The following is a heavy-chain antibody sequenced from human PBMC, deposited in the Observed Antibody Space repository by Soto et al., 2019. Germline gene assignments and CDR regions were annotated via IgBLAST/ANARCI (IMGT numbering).Heavy chain of an antibody. CDR2: ISAYNGNT. J-gene: IGHJ6*02. D-gene: IGHD1-26*01. CDR3: ARVYSGSYFYYYYGMDV. V-gene: IGHV1-18*04. Sequence: ASVKVSCKASGYTFTSYGISWVRQAPGQGLEWMGWISAYNGNTNYAQKLQGRVTMTTDTSTSTAYMEPRSLRSDDTAVYYCARVYSGSYFYYYYGMDVWGQGTTVTVSS. CDR1: GYTFTSYG.